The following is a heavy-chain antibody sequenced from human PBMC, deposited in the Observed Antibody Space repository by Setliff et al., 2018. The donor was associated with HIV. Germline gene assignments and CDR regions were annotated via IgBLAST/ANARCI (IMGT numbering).Heavy chain of an antibody. CDR3: ARYYYGSGSRRGTFDI. CDR1: GGSISSGSYY. J-gene: IGHJ3*02. Sequence: SSETLSLTCTVSGGSISSGSYYWSWIRQPAGKGLEWIGRIYTSGSTNYNPSLKSRVTISVDTSKNQFSLKLSSVTAADTAVYYCARYYYGSGSRRGTFDIWGQGTMVTVSS. D-gene: IGHD3-10*01. V-gene: IGHV4-61*02. CDR2: IYTSGST.